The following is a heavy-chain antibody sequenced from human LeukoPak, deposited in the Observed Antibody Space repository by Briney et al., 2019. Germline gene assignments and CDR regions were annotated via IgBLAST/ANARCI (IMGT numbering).Heavy chain of an antibody. V-gene: IGHV3-48*03. Sequence: GGSLRLSCAASGFTFSTYEMNWVRQAPGKGLEWVSYIPSSGSTIYYIDSVKGRFTISRDNAKNSLYLQMNSLRVEDTAVYYCAREATGATGYFDYWGQGTLVTVSS. CDR1: GFTFSTYE. CDR2: IPSSGSTI. CDR3: AREATGATGYFDY. D-gene: IGHD1-26*01. J-gene: IGHJ4*02.